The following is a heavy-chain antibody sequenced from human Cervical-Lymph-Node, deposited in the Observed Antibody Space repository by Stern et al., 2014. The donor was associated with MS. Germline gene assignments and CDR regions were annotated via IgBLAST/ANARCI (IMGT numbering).Heavy chain of an antibody. V-gene: IGHV3-15*01. CDR1: GVTFDNSR. CDR3: ITESSIVWGNLPVYSFYVMDV. CDR2: IKSKNDGGTP. Sequence: EVQLVESGGGLEKPGGSVRVSCAASGVTFDNSRMTWVRQAPGKGLEWVGRIKSKNDGGTPDYAAPVKARFTISRDDSKTSLSLQMKSLKTKDTAVYYCITESSIVWGNLPVYSFYVMDVWGQGTTVTVSS. D-gene: IGHD3-16*01. J-gene: IGHJ6*02.